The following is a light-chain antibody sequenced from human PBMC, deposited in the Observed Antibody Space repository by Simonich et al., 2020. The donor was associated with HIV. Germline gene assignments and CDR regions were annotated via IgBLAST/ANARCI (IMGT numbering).Light chain of an antibody. V-gene: IGKV1-5*03. Sequence: DIQLTQSPSTLSASVGDRVTITCRPSQSISSWLAWYQQKPGKAPKLLIYKTSSLESGVPSRFSGSGSGTDFTLTISSLQAEDVAVYYCQQYCSTPHTFGQGTKLEIK. J-gene: IGKJ2*01. CDR1: QSISSW. CDR2: KTS. CDR3: QQYCSTPHT.